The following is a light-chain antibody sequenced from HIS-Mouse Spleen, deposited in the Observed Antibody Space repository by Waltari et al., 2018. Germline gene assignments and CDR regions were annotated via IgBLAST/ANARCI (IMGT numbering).Light chain of an antibody. CDR3: YSTDSSGNHRV. CDR1: ALPTTY. Sequence: SYELTQPPSVSVSPGQTARITCPGHALPTTYASWYQQKSGQAPVLVIYEDSKRPSGIPERFSGSSSGTMATLTISGAQVEDEADYYCYSTDSSGNHRVFGGGTKLTVL. J-gene: IGLJ2*01. V-gene: IGLV3-10*01. CDR2: EDS.